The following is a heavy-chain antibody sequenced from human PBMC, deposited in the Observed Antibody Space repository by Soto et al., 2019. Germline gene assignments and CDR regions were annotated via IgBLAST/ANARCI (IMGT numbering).Heavy chain of an antibody. D-gene: IGHD4-17*01. CDR2: IGTAGDT. Sequence: PGGSLRLSCAASGFTFSSYDMHWVRQATGKGLEWVSAIGTAGDTYYPGSVKGRFTISRENAKNSLYLQMNSLRAGDTAVYYCAREPNYGDYGMDVWGQGTTVTVS. J-gene: IGHJ6*02. CDR1: GFTFSSYD. CDR3: AREPNYGDYGMDV. V-gene: IGHV3-13*01.